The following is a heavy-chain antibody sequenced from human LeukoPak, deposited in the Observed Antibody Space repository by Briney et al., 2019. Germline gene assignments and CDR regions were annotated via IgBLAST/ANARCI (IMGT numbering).Heavy chain of an antibody. J-gene: IGHJ4*02. CDR3: ARVGSAGWFPSIAAAGIGGPGYLDY. Sequence: GGSLRLSCAASGFTFSSYAMHWVRQAPGKGLEWVAVISYDGSNKYYADSVKGRFTISRDNSKNTLYLQMNSLRAEDTAVYYCARVGSAGWFPSIAAAGIGGPGYLDYWGQGTLVTVSS. V-gene: IGHV3-30*04. D-gene: IGHD6-13*01. CDR2: ISYDGSNK. CDR1: GFTFSSYA.